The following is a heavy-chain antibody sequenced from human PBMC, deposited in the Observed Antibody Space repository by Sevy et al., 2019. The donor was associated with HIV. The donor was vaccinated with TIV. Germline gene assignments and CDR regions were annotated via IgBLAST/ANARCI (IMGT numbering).Heavy chain of an antibody. V-gene: IGHV3-30-3*01. Sequence: GGSLRLSCAASGFTFSSYAMHWVRQAPGKGLEWVAVISYDGSNKYYADSVKGRFTISRDNSKNTLYLQMNSLRAEDTAVYYGARDSGPGYSGDDPPEGWFDPWGQGTLVTVSS. CDR2: ISYDGSNK. J-gene: IGHJ5*02. CDR1: GFTFSSYA. CDR3: ARDSGPGYSGDDPPEGWFDP. D-gene: IGHD5-12*01.